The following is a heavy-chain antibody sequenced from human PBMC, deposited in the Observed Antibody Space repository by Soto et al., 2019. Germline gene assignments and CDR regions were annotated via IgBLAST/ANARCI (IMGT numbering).Heavy chain of an antibody. Sequence: SETLSLTCAVYGGSFSGYYWSWIRQPPGKGLEWIGEINHSGSTNYNPSLKSRVTISVDTSKNQFSLKLSSVTAADTAVYYCARRNRFNYDIFTGYRVNWFDPCGQGTLVTVSS. V-gene: IGHV4-34*01. CDR2: INHSGST. CDR1: GGSFSGYY. D-gene: IGHD3-9*01. J-gene: IGHJ5*02. CDR3: ARRNRFNYDIFTGYRVNWFDP.